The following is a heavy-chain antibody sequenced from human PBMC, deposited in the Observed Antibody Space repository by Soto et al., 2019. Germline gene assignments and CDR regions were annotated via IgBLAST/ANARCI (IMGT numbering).Heavy chain of an antibody. Sequence: EVQLVESGGGLVHPGGSLRLSCAASGLPYSTYGMNWVRQAPGKGLEWISFISSSSSTIYYADSVKDRFTIFRDNARNALYVQMNSLRDEDTVVYYCARVGWELDYCGQGTLVTVSS. CDR2: ISSSSSTI. CDR3: ARVGWELDY. D-gene: IGHD1-26*01. V-gene: IGHV3-48*02. J-gene: IGHJ4*02. CDR1: GLPYSTYG.